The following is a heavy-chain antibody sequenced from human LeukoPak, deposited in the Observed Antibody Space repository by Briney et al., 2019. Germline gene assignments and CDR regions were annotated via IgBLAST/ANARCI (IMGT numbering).Heavy chain of an antibody. V-gene: IGHV3-21*06. J-gene: IGHJ6*02. CDR1: GFTFSSYS. D-gene: IGHD6-13*01. Sequence: GGSLRLSCAASGFTFSSYSMNWVRQAPGKGLEWVSYISETSSYTYYADSVKGRFTISPDNAKNTLYLHMNSLRDDDTAIYYSPTDRAAKDRVVGMDVWGQGTTVIVSS. CDR2: ISETSSYT. CDR3: PTDRAAKDRVVGMDV.